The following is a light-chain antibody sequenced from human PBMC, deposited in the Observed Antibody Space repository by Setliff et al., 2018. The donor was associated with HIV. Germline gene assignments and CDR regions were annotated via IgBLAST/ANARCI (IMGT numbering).Light chain of an antibody. V-gene: IGLV1-51*01. CDR1: SSNIGNNY. CDR2: DNN. CDR3: GTWDSSLSAWV. Sequence: QSVLTQLPSVSVAPGQKVTISCSGSSSNIGNNYVSWYQQLPGTAPKLLIYDNNKRPSGIPDRFSGSKSGTSATLGITGLQTGDEADYYCGTWDSSLSAWVFGGGTKVTVL. J-gene: IGLJ3*02.